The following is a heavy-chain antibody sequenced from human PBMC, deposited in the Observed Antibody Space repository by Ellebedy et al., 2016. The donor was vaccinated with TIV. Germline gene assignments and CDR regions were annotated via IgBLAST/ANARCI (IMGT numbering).Heavy chain of an antibody. Sequence: KVSCKGSGYSFTTYWISWVRHMPGKGLEWMGKIDPSDSNTNYSPSFQGRVTISADKSISTVYLQWSSLKASGTAMFYCARHHSGYDSALDSWGQGTLVTVSS. CDR1: GYSFTTYW. V-gene: IGHV5-10-1*01. CDR2: IDPSDSNT. CDR3: ARHHSGYDSALDS. J-gene: IGHJ4*02. D-gene: IGHD5-12*01.